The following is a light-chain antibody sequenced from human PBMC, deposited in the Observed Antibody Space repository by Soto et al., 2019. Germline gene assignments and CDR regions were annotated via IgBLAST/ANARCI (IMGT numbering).Light chain of an antibody. Sequence: EIVLTQSPATLSLSPGDRATLSCRASQSVSSYLAWYQQKPGQAPRLLIYDASNRATGILARFSGSGSGTDFTLTITSLEPEDFAVYYCQQRSNWPSTFGGGTTVEIK. J-gene: IGKJ4*01. CDR3: QQRSNWPST. CDR2: DAS. V-gene: IGKV3-11*01. CDR1: QSVSSY.